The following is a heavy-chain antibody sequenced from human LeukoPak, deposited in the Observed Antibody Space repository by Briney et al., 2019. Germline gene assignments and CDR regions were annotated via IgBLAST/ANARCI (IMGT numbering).Heavy chain of an antibody. CDR1: GYTFTSYG. Sequence: ASVKVSCKASGYTFTSYGISWVRQAPGQGLEWMGWISAYNGNTNYAQKFQGRVTMTTGTSTSTAYMELRSLRSDDAAVYYCARDLGDIVVVPAAISLPWGQGTLDTVSS. D-gene: IGHD2-2*01. CDR3: ARDLGDIVVVPAAISLP. V-gene: IGHV1-18*01. J-gene: IGHJ5*02. CDR2: ISAYNGNT.